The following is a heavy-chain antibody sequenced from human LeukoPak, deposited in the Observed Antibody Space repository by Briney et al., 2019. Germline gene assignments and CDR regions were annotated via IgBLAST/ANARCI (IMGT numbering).Heavy chain of an antibody. CDR2: ISSSGSTI. CDR3: ARGLYYYDSSGYYDEYFQH. V-gene: IGHV3-11*01. CDR1: GFTFSDYY. Sequence: GGSLRLSCAASGFTFSDYYMSWIRQAPGKGLEWVSYISSSGSTIYYEHSVKGRFTISRDNAKNSLYLQMNSLRAEDTAVYYCARGLYYYDSSGYYDEYFQHWGQGTLVTVSS. J-gene: IGHJ1*01. D-gene: IGHD3-22*01.